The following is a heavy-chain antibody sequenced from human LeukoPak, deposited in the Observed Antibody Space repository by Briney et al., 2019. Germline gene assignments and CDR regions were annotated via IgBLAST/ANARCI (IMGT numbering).Heavy chain of an antibody. Sequence: TGGSLRLSCAASGFTFDDYAMPWVRQAPGKGLEWVSGISWNSGSIGYADSVKGRFTISRDNAKNSLYLQMNSLRAEDTALYYCAKDQRSFDAFDIWGQGTMVTVSS. CDR1: GFTFDDYA. J-gene: IGHJ3*02. CDR2: ISWNSGSI. CDR3: AKDQRSFDAFDI. V-gene: IGHV3-9*01.